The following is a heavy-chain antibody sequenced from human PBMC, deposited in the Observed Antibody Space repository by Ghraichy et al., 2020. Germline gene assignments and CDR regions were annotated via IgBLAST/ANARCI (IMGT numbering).Heavy chain of an antibody. Sequence: SETLSLTCTVSGGSVSSGSYYWSWVRQPPGKGLEWIGYNYYSGSTNYNPSLKSRVTISVDTSKNQFSLKLSSVTAADTAVYYCARDGYNYGRTFDIWGQGTMVTVSS. J-gene: IGHJ3*02. CDR1: GGSVSSGSYY. V-gene: IGHV4-61*01. CDR3: ARDGYNYGRTFDI. CDR2: NYYSGST. D-gene: IGHD5-18*01.